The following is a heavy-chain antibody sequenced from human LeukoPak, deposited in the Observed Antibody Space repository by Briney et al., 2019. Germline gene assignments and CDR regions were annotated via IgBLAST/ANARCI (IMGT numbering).Heavy chain of an antibody. V-gene: IGHV4-59*08. Sequence: SETLSLTCTVSGGSFLTYYWSWIRQPPGKGLEWIGYIYSSGSTNYNPSLRNRITISVDTSKNQFSLRLSSVTAADTAVYYCAKGTSSGWYYFDYWGQGTLVTVSS. J-gene: IGHJ4*02. CDR1: GGSFLTYY. D-gene: IGHD6-19*01. CDR2: IYSSGST. CDR3: AKGTSSGWYYFDY.